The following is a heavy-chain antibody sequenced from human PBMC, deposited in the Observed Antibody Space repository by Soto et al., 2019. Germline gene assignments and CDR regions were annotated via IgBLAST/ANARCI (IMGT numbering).Heavy chain of an antibody. V-gene: IGHV3-48*03. D-gene: IGHD2-21*02. Sequence: GGSLRLSCAASGFTFGSYEMNWVRQAPGKGLEWVSYISSRGSTIYNADSVKGRFTISRDNAKSSLYLQMNSLRAEDTAVYYCAREAVVTAAGNDAFDIWGQGTMVTVSS. CDR1: GFTFGSYE. J-gene: IGHJ3*02. CDR3: AREAVVTAAGNDAFDI. CDR2: ISSRGSTI.